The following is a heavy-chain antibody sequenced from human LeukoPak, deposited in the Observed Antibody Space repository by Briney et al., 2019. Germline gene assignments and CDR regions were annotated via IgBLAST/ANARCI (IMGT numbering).Heavy chain of an antibody. Sequence: SETLSFTCTVSGVSISSSTDYWGWIRQPPGKGLEWIGSIYNSGSTHYNPSLKSRVTISVDTSKNQFSLKLSSVTAADTAMYYCARDYAPSYVRWFDPWGQGTLVTVSS. CDR2: IYNSGST. CDR3: ARDYAPSYVRWFDP. J-gene: IGHJ5*02. D-gene: IGHD5-18*01. CDR1: GVSISSSTDY. V-gene: IGHV4-39*07.